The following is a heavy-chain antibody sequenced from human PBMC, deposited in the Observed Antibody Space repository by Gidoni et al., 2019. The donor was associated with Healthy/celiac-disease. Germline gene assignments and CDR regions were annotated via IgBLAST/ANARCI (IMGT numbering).Heavy chain of an antibody. V-gene: IGHV3-30-3*01. D-gene: IGHD6-6*01. J-gene: IGHJ3*02. CDR1: GFTFSSYA. Sequence: QVQLVESGGGVVQPGRSLRLSCAASGFTFSSYAMHWVRQAPGKGLEWVAVISYDGSNKYYADSVKGRFTISRDKSKNTLYLQMNSLRAEDTAVYYCAALNPVSSSSAGDAFDIWGQGTMVTVSS. CDR3: AALNPVSSSSAGDAFDI. CDR2: ISYDGSNK.